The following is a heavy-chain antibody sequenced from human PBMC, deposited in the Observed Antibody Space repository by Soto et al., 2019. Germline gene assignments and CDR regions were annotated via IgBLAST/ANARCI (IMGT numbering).Heavy chain of an antibody. J-gene: IGHJ6*02. V-gene: IGHV4-31*03. D-gene: IGHD3-16*01. CDR3: ARDLGGYYYGMDV. CDR2: IYYSGST. Sequence: SETLSLTCTVSGGSISSGGYYWSWIRQHPGKGLEWIGYIYYSGSTYYNPSLKSRVTISVDTSKNQFSLKLSSVTAADTAVYYCARDLGGYYYGMDVWGQGTTVTVSS. CDR1: GGSISSGGYY.